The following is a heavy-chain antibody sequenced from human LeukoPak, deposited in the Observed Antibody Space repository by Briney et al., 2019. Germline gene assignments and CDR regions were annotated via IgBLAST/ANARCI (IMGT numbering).Heavy chain of an antibody. V-gene: IGHV3-30*02. CDR1: GFTFSSYG. D-gene: IGHD3-9*01. CDR2: IRYDGSNK. Sequence: GGSLRLSCAASGFTFSSYGMYWVRQAPGKGLEWVAFIRYDGSNKYYADSVKGRFTISRDNSKNTLYLQMNSLRAEDTAVYYCAKDSRAGYFDWLLYYFDYWGQGTLVTVSS. J-gene: IGHJ4*02. CDR3: AKDSRAGYFDWLLYYFDY.